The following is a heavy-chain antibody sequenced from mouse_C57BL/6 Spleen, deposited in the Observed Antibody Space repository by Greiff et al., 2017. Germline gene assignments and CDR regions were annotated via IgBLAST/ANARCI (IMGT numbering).Heavy chain of an antibody. CDR2: IYPGSGST. J-gene: IGHJ3*01. CDR1: GYTFTSYW. V-gene: IGHV1-55*01. CDR3: ARKDYGNYGAY. Sequence: QVQLQQSGAELVKPGASVKMSCKASGYTFTSYWITWVKQRPGQGLAWIGDIYPGSGSTNYNEKFKSKATLTVDTSSSTAYMQLSSLTSEDSAVYYCARKDYGNYGAYWGQGTLVTVSA. D-gene: IGHD2-1*01.